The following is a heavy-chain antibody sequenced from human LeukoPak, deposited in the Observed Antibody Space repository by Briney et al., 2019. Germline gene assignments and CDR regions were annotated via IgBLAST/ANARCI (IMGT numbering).Heavy chain of an antibody. CDR1: GGSFSGYY. D-gene: IGHD3-22*01. CDR2: INHSGST. Sequence: SETLSLTCAVYGGSFSGYYWSWIRQPPGKGLEWIGEINHSGSTNYNPSLKSRVTISVDTSKNQFSLKLSSVTAADTAVYYCARDYYDSSGGNWFDPWGQGTLVTVSS. J-gene: IGHJ5*02. V-gene: IGHV4-34*01. CDR3: ARDYYDSSGGNWFDP.